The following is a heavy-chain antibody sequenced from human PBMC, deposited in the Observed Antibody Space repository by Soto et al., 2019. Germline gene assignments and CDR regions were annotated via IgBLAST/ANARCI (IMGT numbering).Heavy chain of an antibody. D-gene: IGHD6-13*01. CDR1: GYTFASYA. Sequence: ASVEVSCKACGYTFASYAMRWVRQAPGQRLEWMGWINAGNGNTKYSQKFQSRVTITRDTSASTAYMELSSLRSEDTAVYYCASSSWTRNAFDIWGQGTKVTVSS. V-gene: IGHV1-3*01. CDR3: ASSSWTRNAFDI. J-gene: IGHJ3*02. CDR2: INAGNGNT.